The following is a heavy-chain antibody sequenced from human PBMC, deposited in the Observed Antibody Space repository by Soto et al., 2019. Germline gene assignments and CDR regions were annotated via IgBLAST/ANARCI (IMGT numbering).Heavy chain of an antibody. CDR1: GFTFSMHS. Sequence: QPGGSLRLSCSASGFTFSMHSMHWVRQTPGKALEYVSAISRDGRSTFYADSVKGRFTISRDNSKNTLYLRMNSLRSDDTAVYYCVKEANPFINTLVVLIFDYWGQGTQVTVSS. CDR3: VKEANPFINTLVVLIFDY. V-gene: IGHV3-64D*08. J-gene: IGHJ4*02. D-gene: IGHD3-22*01. CDR2: ISRDGRST.